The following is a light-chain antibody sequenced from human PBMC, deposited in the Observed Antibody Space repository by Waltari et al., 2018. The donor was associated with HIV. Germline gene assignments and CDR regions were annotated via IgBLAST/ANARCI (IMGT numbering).Light chain of an antibody. CDR3: QQLHTFPLT. J-gene: IGKJ4*01. Sequence: DIQLTPSPSFLSASVGDRVTVACRASKDISDFLAWYQQKPGTAPRLLIYDASTLYSGVPSRFRGSGSGTEFTLTISSLQPEDFASYYCQQLHTFPLTFGGGTKV. CDR2: DAS. CDR1: KDISDF. V-gene: IGKV1-9*01.